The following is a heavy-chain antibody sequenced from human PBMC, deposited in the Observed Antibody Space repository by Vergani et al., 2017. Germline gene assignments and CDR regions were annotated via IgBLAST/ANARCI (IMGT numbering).Heavy chain of an antibody. CDR3: ARVRTIFGVVILRYYYMDV. J-gene: IGHJ6*03. V-gene: IGHV1-2*02. CDR1: GYSFTGYY. D-gene: IGHD3-3*01. Sequence: QVQLVQSGAEVKKPGASVKVSCKASGYSFTGYYMHWVRQAPGQGLEWMGWINPNTSGTNYAQKFQGRVYMTRDTSVSTAYMELSRLRSDDTAVYYCARVRTIFGVVILRYYYMDVWGKGTTVTVSS. CDR2: INPNTSGT.